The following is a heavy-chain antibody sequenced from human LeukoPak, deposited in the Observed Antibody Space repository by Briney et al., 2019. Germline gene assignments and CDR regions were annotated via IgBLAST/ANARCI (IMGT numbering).Heavy chain of an antibody. CDR1: GDSVSSSSYY. J-gene: IGHJ4*02. CDR3: ARGRTVAATAH. CDR2: VSYSGNT. D-gene: IGHD6-19*01. V-gene: IGHV4-39*01. Sequence: ETLSLTCTVSGDSVSSSSYYWGWVRQPPGKGLEWIGSVSYSGNTYYNPSLQSRVTISVDTSKNQFSLRMSSVTAADTAVYYCARGRTVAATAHWGRGTLVTVSS.